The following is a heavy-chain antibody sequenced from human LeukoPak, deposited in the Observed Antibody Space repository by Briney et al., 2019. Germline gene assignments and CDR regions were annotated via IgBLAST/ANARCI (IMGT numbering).Heavy chain of an antibody. CDR1: GFTFSSSA. J-gene: IGHJ4*02. Sequence: QLGGSLRLSCAASGFTFSSSAMHWVRQAPGKGLEWVAIISYDGSNKYCADSVKGRFTISRDNSRNTLYLQMNSLRAEDTAVYYCARDRSSSWYYFDFDYWGQGTLVTVSS. CDR3: ARDRSSSWYYFDFDY. CDR2: ISYDGSNK. V-gene: IGHV3-30-3*01. D-gene: IGHD6-13*01.